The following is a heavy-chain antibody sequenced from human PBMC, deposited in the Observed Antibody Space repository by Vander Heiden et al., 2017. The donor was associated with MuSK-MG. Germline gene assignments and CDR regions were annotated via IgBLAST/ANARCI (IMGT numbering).Heavy chain of an antibody. CDR2: ISSSSSYI. Sequence: EVQLVESGGGLVKPGGSLRLSCAASGFTFSSYSMNWVRQAPGKGLEWVSSISSSSSYIYYADSVKGRFTISRDNAKNSLYLQMNSLRAEDTAVYYCAREGDSSGYYSDAFDIWGQGTMVTVSS. V-gene: IGHV3-21*03. CDR3: AREGDSSGYYSDAFDI. D-gene: IGHD3-22*01. CDR1: GFTFSSYS. J-gene: IGHJ3*02.